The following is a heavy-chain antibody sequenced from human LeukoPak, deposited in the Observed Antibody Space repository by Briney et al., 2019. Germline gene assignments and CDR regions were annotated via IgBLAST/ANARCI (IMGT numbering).Heavy chain of an antibody. V-gene: IGHV1-2*02. Sequence: GASVKVSCKASGYTFTGYYMHWVRQAPGQGLEWMGWINPNSGGTNYAQKFQGRVTITADKSTSTAYMELSSLRSEDTAVYYCAREPTAAGHFDYWGQGTLVTVSS. J-gene: IGHJ4*02. CDR3: AREPTAAGHFDY. CDR2: INPNSGGT. D-gene: IGHD6-13*01. CDR1: GYTFTGYY.